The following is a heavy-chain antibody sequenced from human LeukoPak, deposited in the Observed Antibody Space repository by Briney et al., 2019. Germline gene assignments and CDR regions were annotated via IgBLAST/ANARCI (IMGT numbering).Heavy chain of an antibody. V-gene: IGHV3-7*01. CDR1: GFSFSSYW. Sequence: TGGSLRLSCAASGFSFSSYWMSWVRQAPVKGLEWVSNIKLDGSAKYYVDSVKGRFTISRDNAKNSVHLQMNSLRAEDTAVYYCARRRLKGKYGDDNYWYFDLWGRGTLVTVSS. CDR2: IKLDGSAK. D-gene: IGHD4-17*01. CDR3: ARRRLKGKYGDDNYWYFDL. J-gene: IGHJ2*01.